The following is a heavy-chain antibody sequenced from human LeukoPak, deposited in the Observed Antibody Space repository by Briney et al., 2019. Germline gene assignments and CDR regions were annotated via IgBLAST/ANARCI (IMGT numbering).Heavy chain of an antibody. V-gene: IGHV1-2*02. CDR3: ARVMASYYYGSGSYQY. J-gene: IGHJ4*02. Sequence: ASVKVSCKASGYTFTGYYMHWVRQAPGQGLEWMGWINPNSGGTNYAQKFQGRVTMTRDTSISTAYMELSRLRSDDTAVYYCARVMASYYYGSGSYQYWGQGTPVTVSS. CDR2: INPNSGGT. CDR1: GYTFTGYY. D-gene: IGHD3-10*01.